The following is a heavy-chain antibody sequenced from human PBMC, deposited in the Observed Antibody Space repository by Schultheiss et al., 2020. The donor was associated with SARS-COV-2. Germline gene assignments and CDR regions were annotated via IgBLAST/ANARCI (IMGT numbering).Heavy chain of an antibody. Sequence: GGSLRLSCTGSGFIFGDYGMSWFRQAPGKGLEWVGFIRGKSYGGTTEYAASVKGRYSISRDESKSIAYLQINGLKTEDTAVYYCTRVGAVAGTGPVDHWGQGTLVTVSS. J-gene: IGHJ4*02. V-gene: IGHV3-49*03. CDR2: IRGKSYGGTT. CDR1: GFIFGDYG. CDR3: TRVGAVAGTGPVDH. D-gene: IGHD6-19*01.